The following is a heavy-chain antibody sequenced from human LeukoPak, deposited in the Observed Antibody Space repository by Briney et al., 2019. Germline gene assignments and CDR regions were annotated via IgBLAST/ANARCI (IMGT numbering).Heavy chain of an antibody. D-gene: IGHD3-22*01. V-gene: IGHV4-39*07. CDR2: IYSSGST. J-gene: IGHJ5*02. CDR1: GGSISSSSYY. Sequence: SETLSLTCTVSGGSISSSSYYWGWIRQPPGKGLEWIGSIYSSGSTYYNPSLKSRVTISVDTSKNQFSLKLSSVTAADTAVYYCASHSAYYYDSSGYWFDPWGQGTLVTVSS. CDR3: ASHSAYYYDSSGYWFDP.